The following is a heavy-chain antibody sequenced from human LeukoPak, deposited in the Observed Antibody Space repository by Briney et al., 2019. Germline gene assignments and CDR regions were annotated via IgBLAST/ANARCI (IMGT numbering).Heavy chain of an antibody. CDR2: INWNGGST. V-gene: IGHV3-20*04. J-gene: IGHJ4*02. CDR3: ASPRGYCTNGVCDAFDY. CDR1: GFTFDDYG. Sequence: GGSLRLSCAASGFTFDDYGMSWVRQVPGKGLEWVSGINWNGGSTGYADSVKGRFTISRDNAKNSLYLQMNSLRAEDTAVYYCASPRGYCTNGVCDAFDYWGQGTLVTVSS. D-gene: IGHD2-8*01.